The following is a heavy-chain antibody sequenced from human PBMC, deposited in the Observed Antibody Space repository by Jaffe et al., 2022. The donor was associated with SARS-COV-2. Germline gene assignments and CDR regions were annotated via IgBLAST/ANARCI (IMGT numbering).Heavy chain of an antibody. J-gene: IGHJ6*02. CDR2: IYTSGST. D-gene: IGHD3-3*01. Sequence: QVQLQESGPGLVKPSQTLSLTCTVSGGSISSGSYYWSWIRQPAGKGLEWIGRIYTSGSTNYNPSLKSRVTISVDTSKNQFSLKLSSVTAADTAVYYCARGSGYYTLYYYYGMDVWGQGTTVTVSS. CDR1: GGSISSGSYY. V-gene: IGHV4-61*02. CDR3: ARGSGYYTLYYYYGMDV.